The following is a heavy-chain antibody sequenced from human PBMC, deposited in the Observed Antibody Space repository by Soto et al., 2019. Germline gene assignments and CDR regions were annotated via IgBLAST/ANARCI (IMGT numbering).Heavy chain of an antibody. J-gene: IGHJ4*02. CDR3: VRQPGGVATPGDDY. CDR2: MNPDSGDT. D-gene: IGHD2-2*01. V-gene: IGHV1-8*01. Sequence: QVQLVQSGAEVKKPGASVKVSCEASGYPFSAFDINWVRQAGGQGLEWMGWMNPDSGDTAFAQRFQDRITMTRSTSISTAYKDLSRLTADDTAVDFCVRQPGGVATPGDDYWGQGTLVTVSS. CDR1: GYPFSAFD.